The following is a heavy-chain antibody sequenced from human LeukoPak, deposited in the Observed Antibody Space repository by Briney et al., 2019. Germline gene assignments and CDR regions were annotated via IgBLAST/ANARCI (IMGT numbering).Heavy chain of an antibody. CDR2: IYYSGST. Sequence: KPSETLSLTCTVSGGSISSSSYYWGWIRQPPGKGLEWIGSIYYSGSTYYNPSLKSRVTISVDTSKNQFSLKLSSVTAADTAVYYCARGVGIVVVPAARRHFDYWGQGTLVTVSS. J-gene: IGHJ4*02. D-gene: IGHD2-2*01. V-gene: IGHV4-39*07. CDR1: GGSISSSSYY. CDR3: ARGVGIVVVPAARRHFDY.